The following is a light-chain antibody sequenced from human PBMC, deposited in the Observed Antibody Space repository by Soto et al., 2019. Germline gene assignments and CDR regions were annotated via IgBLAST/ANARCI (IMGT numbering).Light chain of an antibody. CDR2: GSN. J-gene: IGLJ1*01. CDR1: SSNIGSNT. V-gene: IGLV1-44*01. CDR3: ASWSDSLKGFV. Sequence: QPVLTQPPSASGTPGQRVIISCSGSSSNIGSNTVSWYQQLPGTAPKLLIYGSNQRPSGVPARISGSKSGTSASLAISELQSEDEADYYCASWSDSLKGFVFGTGTKLTVL.